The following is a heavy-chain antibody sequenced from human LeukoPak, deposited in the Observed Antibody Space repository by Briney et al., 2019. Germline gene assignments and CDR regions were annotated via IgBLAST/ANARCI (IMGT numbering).Heavy chain of an antibody. D-gene: IGHD3-10*01. CDR2: ITSITDGETT. CDR3: TTARWFGELLYDY. CDR1: GFTFFNAW. Sequence: PGGSLRLSCAASGFTFFNAWMSWVRQAPGRGLEWVGRITSITDGETTDYATPVKGRFTISRDDSKNTLYLQMNSLRTEDTALYYCTTARWFGELLYDYWGQGTLVTVSS. J-gene: IGHJ4*02. V-gene: IGHV3-15*01.